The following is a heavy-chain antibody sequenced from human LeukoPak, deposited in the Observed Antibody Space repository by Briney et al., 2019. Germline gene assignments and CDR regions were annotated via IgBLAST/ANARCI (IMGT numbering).Heavy chain of an antibody. Sequence: ASVKLSCNSSGYTLTIYGISWVRQAPGPGLEWVGWISAYNGNTNYAQKLQGRVTMTTDTSTSTAYMELRSLRSDDTAVYYCARAMRRSGYANNDYWGQGTLVTVSS. D-gene: IGHD5-12*01. V-gene: IGHV1-18*01. CDR2: ISAYNGNT. J-gene: IGHJ4*02. CDR1: GYTLTIYG. CDR3: ARAMRRSGYANNDY.